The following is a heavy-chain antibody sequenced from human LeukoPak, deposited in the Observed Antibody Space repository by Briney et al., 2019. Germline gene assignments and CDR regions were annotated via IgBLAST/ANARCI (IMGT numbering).Heavy chain of an antibody. CDR3: ARDWGLYGMDV. D-gene: IGHD7-27*01. CDR2: ISSSSSYI. CDR1: GFTFNSYS. J-gene: IGHJ6*02. V-gene: IGHV3-21*01. Sequence: PGGSLRLSCAASGFTFNSYSMNWVRQAPGRGLEWVSSISSSSSYINYADSVKGRFTISRDNARNSLYLQANSLRAEDTAVYYCARDWGLYGMDVWGQGTTVTASS.